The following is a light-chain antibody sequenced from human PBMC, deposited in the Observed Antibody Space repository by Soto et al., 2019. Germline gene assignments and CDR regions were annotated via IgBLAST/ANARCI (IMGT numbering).Light chain of an antibody. Sequence: QSVLTQPPSASGTPGQRVTISCSGSSSNIGSNYVYWYQQLPGTAPKLLIYRNNQRLSGVPDRFSGSKSGTSASLAISGLRSEDEADYYCAAWDDSLSGLVFGGGTKLTVL. V-gene: IGLV1-47*01. J-gene: IGLJ2*01. CDR3: AAWDDSLSGLV. CDR1: SSNIGSNY. CDR2: RNN.